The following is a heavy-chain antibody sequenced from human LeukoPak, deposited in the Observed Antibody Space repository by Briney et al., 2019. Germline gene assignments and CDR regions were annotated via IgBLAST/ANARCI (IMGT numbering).Heavy chain of an antibody. J-gene: IGHJ4*02. CDR2: IYYSGST. V-gene: IGHV4-39*07. CDR3: ARARMVVVAAGGYFDY. CDR1: GGSISTSSYY. D-gene: IGHD2-15*01. Sequence: PSETLSLTCTVSGGSISTSSYYWGWIRQPPGKGLEWIGSIYYSGSTYYNPSLKSRVTISVDTSKNQFSLKLSSVTAADTAVYYCARARMVVVAAGGYFDYWGQGTLVTVSS.